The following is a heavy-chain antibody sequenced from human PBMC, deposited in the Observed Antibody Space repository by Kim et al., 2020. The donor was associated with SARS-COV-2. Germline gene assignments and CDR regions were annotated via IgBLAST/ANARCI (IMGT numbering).Heavy chain of an antibody. D-gene: IGHD3-3*01. CDR2: IIPIFVTA. CDR1: GGTFSSYA. J-gene: IGHJ5*02. CDR3: ARNHPGNQYDFWSGYVYNWFDP. V-gene: IGHV1-69*13. Sequence: SVKVSCKASGGTFSSYAISWVRQAPGQGLEWMGGIIPIFVTANYAQKFQGRVTITADESTSTAYMELSSLRSEDTAVYYCARNHPGNQYDFWSGYVYNWFDPWGQGTLVTVSS.